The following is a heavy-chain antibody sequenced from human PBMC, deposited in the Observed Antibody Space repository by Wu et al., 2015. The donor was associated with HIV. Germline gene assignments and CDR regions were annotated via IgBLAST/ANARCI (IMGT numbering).Heavy chain of an antibody. V-gene: IGHV1-46*01. J-gene: IGHJ1*01. D-gene: IGHD2-2*01. CDR1: GYSFTRHK. Sequence: QVQLVQSGAEVKKLGASVMISCKASGYSFTRHKIHWLRQAPGQGLEWMGKMNSDGNGAYAQKFQDRITMTRDLSTTTVYMHLRRLKSEDTAVYYCTKDEVPATETGISFKHWGQGHPGHRLL. CDR3: TKDEVPATETGISFKH. CDR2: MNSDGNGA.